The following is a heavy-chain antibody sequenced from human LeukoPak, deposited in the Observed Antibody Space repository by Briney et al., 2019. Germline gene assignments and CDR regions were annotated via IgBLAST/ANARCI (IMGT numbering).Heavy chain of an antibody. CDR1: GGFISSGGYY. D-gene: IGHD6-6*01. Sequence: SETLSLPCPFSGGFISSGGYYWSWVRHHPGRGLGWVWYIYYSGSTYYNPSLKSRVTISVDTSKNQFSLKLSSVTAADTAVYYCARRGMAARPSFDYWGQGTLVTVSS. CDR3: ARRGMAARPSFDY. V-gene: IGHV4-31*03. CDR2: IYYSGST. J-gene: IGHJ4*02.